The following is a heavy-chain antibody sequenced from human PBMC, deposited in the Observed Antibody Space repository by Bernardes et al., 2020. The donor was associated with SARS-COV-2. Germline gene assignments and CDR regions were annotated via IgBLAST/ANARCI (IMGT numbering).Heavy chain of an antibody. J-gene: IGHJ6*02. CDR3: ARGAAWLLLTYYYFGMDV. V-gene: IGHV3-21*06. D-gene: IGHD3-3*01. CDR1: GFTFSDYT. Sequence: GGSLRLSCAASGFTFSDYTMNWVRQAPGKGLEWVSGITSSGSYKSYADSLEGRFTISRDNAKNSLYLEMNSLRAEDTAVYYCARGAAWLLLTYYYFGMDVWGQGATVTVSS. CDR2: ITSSGSYK.